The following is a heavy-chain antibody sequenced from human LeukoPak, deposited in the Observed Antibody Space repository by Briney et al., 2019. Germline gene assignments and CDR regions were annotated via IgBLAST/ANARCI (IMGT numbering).Heavy chain of an antibody. CDR3: ARDKANGFDY. V-gene: IGHV3-48*01. CDR2: ISSSSSTI. CDR1: GFTFSSYS. D-gene: IGHD4/OR15-4a*01. J-gene: IGHJ4*02. Sequence: GGSLRLSCAASGFTFSSYSMNWVRQAPGKGLEWVSYISSSSSTIYYADSVKGRFTISRDNAKNSLYLQMNSLRAEDTAVYYCARDKANGFDYWGQGTLVTVSS.